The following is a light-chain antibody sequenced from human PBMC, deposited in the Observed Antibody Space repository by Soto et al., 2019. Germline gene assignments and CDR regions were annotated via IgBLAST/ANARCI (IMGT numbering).Light chain of an antibody. CDR2: DVS. J-gene: IGLJ2*01. CDR3: CSYAGSYTYVV. CDR1: SSDVAAYNY. Sequence: QSALTQPRSVSGSPGQSVTISCTGTSSDVAAYNYVSWYQQHPGKAPKLLICDVSRRPSGVPDRFSGSKSGNTASLTISGLQAEDEADYYCCSYAGSYTYVVFGGGTQLTVL. V-gene: IGLV2-11*01.